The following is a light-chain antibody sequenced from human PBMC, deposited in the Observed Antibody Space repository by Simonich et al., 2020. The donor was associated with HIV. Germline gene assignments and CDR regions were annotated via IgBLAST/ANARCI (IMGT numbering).Light chain of an antibody. V-gene: IGKV4-1*01. CDR2: WAS. J-gene: IGKJ1*01. CDR1: QSVLSSSNNQNY. Sequence: DIVMTQSPDSLAVSLGERATINCKSSQSVLSSSNNQNYLAWYQQKPGQPPNLLIYWASTRESGVPDRFSGSGSGTEFTLTINSLQAEDVAIYYCQQYYSTPPTFGQGTKVEIK. CDR3: QQYYSTPPT.